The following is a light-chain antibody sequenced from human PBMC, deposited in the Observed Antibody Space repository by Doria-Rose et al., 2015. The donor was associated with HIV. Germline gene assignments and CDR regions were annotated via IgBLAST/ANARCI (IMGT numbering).Light chain of an antibody. J-gene: IGKJ1*01. Sequence: TQSPGTLSLSPGERATLSCRASQSFRSTYLAWYQQKPGQAHSLLIYDGSTRATGIPDRFSASGSGTDFTLTINRLEPEDFALYYCHQYGTSWTFGQGTKVEI. V-gene: IGKV3-20*01. CDR2: DGS. CDR1: QSFRSTY. CDR3: HQYGTSWT.